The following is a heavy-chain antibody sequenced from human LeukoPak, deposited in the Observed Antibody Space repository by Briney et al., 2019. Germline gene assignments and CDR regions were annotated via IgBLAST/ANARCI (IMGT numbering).Heavy chain of an antibody. CDR1: GFIFYDYT. V-gene: IGHV3-43*01. J-gene: IGHJ4*02. CDR3: AKDLTYESSGTVIDN. D-gene: IGHD3-22*01. CDR2: VSWDGTP. Sequence: GGSLRLSCAASGFIFYDYTMHWVREGPGKTLEWGALVSWDGTPYYADSVKGRFTISRDNRKNALYLEMDSLRTDDTAFYYCAKDLTYESSGTVIDNWGQGTLVTVSS.